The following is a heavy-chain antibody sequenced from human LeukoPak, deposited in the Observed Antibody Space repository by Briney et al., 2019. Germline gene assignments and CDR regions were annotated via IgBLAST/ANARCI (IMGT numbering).Heavy chain of an antibody. V-gene: IGHV4-59*01. J-gene: IGHJ6*03. CDR2: IYYSGST. CDR3: AAGGGDYYYYMDV. Sequence: SETLSLTCTVSGGSISSYYWSWIRQPPGKGLEWIGYIYYSGSTNYNPSLKSRVTISVDTSKNQFSLKLSSVTAADTAVYYCAAGGGDYYYYMDVWGKGTTVTISS. CDR1: GGSISSYY. D-gene: IGHD3-16*01.